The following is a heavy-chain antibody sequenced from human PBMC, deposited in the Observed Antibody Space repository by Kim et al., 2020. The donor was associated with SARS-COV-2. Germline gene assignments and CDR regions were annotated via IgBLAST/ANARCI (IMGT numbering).Heavy chain of an antibody. CDR1: GGSFSGYY. CDR2: INHSGST. CDR3: ARGRRRDYFDY. J-gene: IGHJ4*02. Sequence: SETLSLTCAVYGGSFSGYYWSWIRQPPGKGLEWIGEINHSGSTNYNPSLKSRVTISVDTSKNQFSLKLSSVTAADTAVYYCARGRRRDYFDYWGQGTLVTVSS. V-gene: IGHV4-34*01.